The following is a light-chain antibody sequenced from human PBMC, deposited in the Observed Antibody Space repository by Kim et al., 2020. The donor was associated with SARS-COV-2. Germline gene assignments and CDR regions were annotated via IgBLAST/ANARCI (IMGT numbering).Light chain of an antibody. Sequence: SVAPGERAPLTCWASQSISSNLAWYQQKPGQPPRLLLYDVSTRATGVPARFSGSGSGTEFTLTISSPQPEDVAVYYCQQYNNWWSFGRGTKVDIK. CDR2: DVS. J-gene: IGKJ1*01. V-gene: IGKV3-15*01. CDR1: QSISSN. CDR3: QQYNNWWS.